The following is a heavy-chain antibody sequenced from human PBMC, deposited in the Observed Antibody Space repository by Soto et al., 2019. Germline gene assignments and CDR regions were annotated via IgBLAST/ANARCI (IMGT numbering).Heavy chain of an antibody. CDR2: MNPNSGNT. D-gene: IGHD2-8*01. V-gene: IGHV1-8*01. J-gene: IGHJ6*02. CDR3: ARGDIVLMVYAIHGMDV. Sequence: QVQLVQSGAEVKKPGASVKVSCKASGYTFTSYDINWVRQATGQGLEWMGWMNPNSGNTGYAQKFKGRVTMTRNTSISTAYMELSSLRSEDTAVYYCARGDIVLMVYAIHGMDVWGQGTTVTVSS. CDR1: GYTFTSYD.